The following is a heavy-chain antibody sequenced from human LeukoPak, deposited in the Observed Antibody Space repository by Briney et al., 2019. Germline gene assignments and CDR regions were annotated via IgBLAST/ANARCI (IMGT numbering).Heavy chain of an antibody. D-gene: IGHD2-2*01. V-gene: IGHV3-74*01. CDR3: ARDSHMPD. J-gene: IGHJ4*02. CDR1: GFTFSNNW. Sequence: QPGRSLRLSCAASGFTFSNNWMHWVRQAPGKGLVWVSRINGDGSNTGYADSVKGRFTISRDNAKNTVYLQMNSLRAEDTAVYYCARDSHMPDWGQGTLVTVSS. CDR2: INGDGSNT.